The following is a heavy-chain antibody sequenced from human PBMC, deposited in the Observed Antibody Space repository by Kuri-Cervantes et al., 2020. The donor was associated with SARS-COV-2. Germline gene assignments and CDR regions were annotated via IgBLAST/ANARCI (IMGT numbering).Heavy chain of an antibody. Sequence: SCAISGDSVSSTSAAWNWIRQSPSRGLEWLGRTYHRSKWYNEYAVSVKSRITINPDTSKNQFSLQLNFVTPEDTAVYYCARAPDGYCSGGSCYSGYFQHWGQGTLVTDSS. J-gene: IGHJ1*01. CDR1: GDSVSSTSAA. CDR2: TYHRSKWYN. V-gene: IGHV6-1*01. CDR3: ARAPDGYCSGGSCYSGYFQH. D-gene: IGHD2-15*01.